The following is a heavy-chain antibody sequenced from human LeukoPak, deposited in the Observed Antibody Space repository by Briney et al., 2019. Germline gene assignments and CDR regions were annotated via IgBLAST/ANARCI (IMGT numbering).Heavy chain of an antibody. CDR3: ATLMAHLDY. CDR1: GYTFTDYH. J-gene: IGHJ4*02. V-gene: IGHV1-2*02. D-gene: IGHD2-8*01. CDR2: INPNSGDT. Sequence: ASVKVSCKAFGYTFTDYHMHWVRQAPGRGLEWMGWINPNSGDTNYAQKFQGRVTMTRDTTISTAYMELSRLRSDDTAVFYCATLMAHLDYWGRGTLVTVSS.